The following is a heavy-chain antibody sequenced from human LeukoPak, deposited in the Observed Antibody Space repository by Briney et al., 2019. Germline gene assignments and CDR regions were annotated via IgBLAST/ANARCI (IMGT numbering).Heavy chain of an antibody. CDR3: ARPRRIAARSQGAFDI. V-gene: IGHV4-34*01. J-gene: IGHJ3*02. CDR1: GGSFSGYY. Sequence: SETLSLTCAVYGGSFSGYYWSWIRQPPGKGLEWIGEINHSGSTNYNPSLKSRVTISVDTSKNQFSLKLSSVTAADTAVYYCARPRRIAARSQGAFDIWGQGTMVTVSS. D-gene: IGHD6-6*01. CDR2: INHSGST.